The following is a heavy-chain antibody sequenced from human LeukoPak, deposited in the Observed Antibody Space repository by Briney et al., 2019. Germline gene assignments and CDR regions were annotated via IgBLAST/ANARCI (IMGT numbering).Heavy chain of an antibody. CDR3: ARQHKSYYMDV. Sequence: SETLSLTCTVSGGSISSSSYYWGWIRQPPGKGLGWIGSIYYSGSTYYNPSLKSRVTISVDTSKNQFSLKLSSVTAADTAVYYCARQHKSYYMDVWGKGITVTVSS. CDR1: GGSISSSSYY. CDR2: IYYSGST. J-gene: IGHJ6*03. V-gene: IGHV4-39*01.